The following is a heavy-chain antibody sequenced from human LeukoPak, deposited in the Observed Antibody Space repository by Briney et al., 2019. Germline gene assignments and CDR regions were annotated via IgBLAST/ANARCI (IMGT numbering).Heavy chain of an antibody. CDR2: IYYSGST. V-gene: IGHV4-59*08. D-gene: IGHD3-16*01. Sequence: PSETLSLTCTVSGGSISSYYWSWIRQPPGKGLEWIGYIYYSGSTNYNPSLQSRVTISVDTSKNQFSLKLSSVTAADTAVYYCARHLGGPGFSFDYWGQGTLVTVSS. J-gene: IGHJ4*02. CDR3: ARHLGGPGFSFDY. CDR1: GGSISSYY.